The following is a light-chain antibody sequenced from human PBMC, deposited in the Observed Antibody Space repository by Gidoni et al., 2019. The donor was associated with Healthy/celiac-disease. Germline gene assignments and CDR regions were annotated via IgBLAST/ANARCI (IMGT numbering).Light chain of an antibody. CDR2: RNN. Sequence: QSVLTQPPSASGTPGQRVTISWSGSSSNIGSNYVYWYQPLPGTAPKRLIYRNNQRPSGVPDRFSGSKSGTSASLAISGLRSEDEADYYCAAWDDTLSGPGVFGGGTKLTVL. CDR1: SSNIGSNY. J-gene: IGLJ2*01. V-gene: IGLV1-47*01. CDR3: AAWDDTLSGPGV.